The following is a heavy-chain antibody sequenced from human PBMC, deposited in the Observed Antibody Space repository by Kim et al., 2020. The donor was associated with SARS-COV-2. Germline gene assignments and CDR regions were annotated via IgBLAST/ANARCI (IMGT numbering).Heavy chain of an antibody. V-gene: IGHV3-23*01. D-gene: IGHD6-19*01. CDR1: GFTLSGNA. Sequence: GGSLRLSCVVSGFTLSGNAMTWVRQAPGKGLEWVSGISTSGTITFYAESVRGRFTISKDSSENTLYLQMNSLGAEDTAVYYCAKGRVAVAGTSAWGQGTLVTVSS. CDR2: ISTSGTIT. CDR3: AKGRVAVAGTSA. J-gene: IGHJ5*02.